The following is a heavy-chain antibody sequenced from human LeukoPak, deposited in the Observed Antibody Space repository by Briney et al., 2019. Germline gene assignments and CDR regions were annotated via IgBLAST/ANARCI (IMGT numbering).Heavy chain of an antibody. J-gene: IGHJ6*03. V-gene: IGHV3-30*02. CDR3: ARVSSEQAVSYMDV. D-gene: IGHD1/OR15-1a*01. Sequence: GGSLRLSCAASGFTFSSYGMHWVRQAPGKGLEWVALIRYDGSNKYYADSVKGRFTISRDNSKNTLYLQMNSLRAEDTAVYYFARVSSEQAVSYMDVWGKGTTVTVSS. CDR1: GFTFSSYG. CDR2: IRYDGSNK.